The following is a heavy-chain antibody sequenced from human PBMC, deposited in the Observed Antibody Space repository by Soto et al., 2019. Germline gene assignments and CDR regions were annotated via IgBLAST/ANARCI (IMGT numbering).Heavy chain of an antibody. J-gene: IGHJ5*02. CDR3: APTTKGSIRVGFDP. CDR1: GFSLSTSGVG. Sequence: QITLKESGPPLVKPTQTLTLTCTFSGFSLSTSGVGVGWIRQPPGKALEWLALIYWDDDKRYSPSLKSRLTITKDTSKNQAVLTTTNMDPVDTAPYDCAPTTKGSIRVGFDPWGQGTLVTVSS. D-gene: IGHD1-1*01. CDR2: IYWDDDK. V-gene: IGHV2-5*02.